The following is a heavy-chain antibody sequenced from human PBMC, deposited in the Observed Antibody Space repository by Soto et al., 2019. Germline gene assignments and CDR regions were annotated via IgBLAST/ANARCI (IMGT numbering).Heavy chain of an antibody. CDR1: GYSFTSYW. V-gene: IGHV5-10-1*01. J-gene: IGHJ5*02. Sequence: GEYLKISCKGSGYSFTSYWTSWERQMPGKGLEWMGRIDPSDSYTNYSPSFQGHVTISADKSISTAYLQWSSLKASDTAMYYCATEQGPLLWFGELPPSPSWPNWFDPWGQGTLVTVSS. CDR3: ATEQGPLLWFGELPPSPSWPNWFDP. D-gene: IGHD3-10*01. CDR2: IDPSDSYT.